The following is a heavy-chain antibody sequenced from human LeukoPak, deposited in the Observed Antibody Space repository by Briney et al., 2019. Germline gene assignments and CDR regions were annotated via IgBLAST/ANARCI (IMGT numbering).Heavy chain of an antibody. CDR3: ARPGIVGSYGGAFDI. CDR1: GFTFSNAW. V-gene: IGHV3-53*01. CDR2: IYSGGST. J-gene: IGHJ3*02. D-gene: IGHD1-26*01. Sequence: HPGGSLRLSCAASGFTFSNAWMNWVRQAPGKGLEWVSVIYSGGSTYYADSVKGRFTISRDNSKNTLYLQMNSLRAEDTAVYYCARPGIVGSYGGAFDIWGQGTMVTVSS.